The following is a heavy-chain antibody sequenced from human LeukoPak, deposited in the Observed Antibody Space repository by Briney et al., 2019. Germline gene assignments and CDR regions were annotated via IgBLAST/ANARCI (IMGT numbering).Heavy chain of an antibody. D-gene: IGHD3-22*01. V-gene: IGHV4-4*07. Sequence: SETLSLTCTVSGGSISSYYWSWIRQPAGKGLEWIGRIYTSGSTNYNPSLKSRVTMSVDTSKNQFSLKLSSVTAADTAVYYCARTDYYDSSGYLNWFDPWGQGTLVTVSS. CDR3: ARTDYYDSSGYLNWFDP. CDR2: IYTSGST. J-gene: IGHJ5*02. CDR1: GGSISSYY.